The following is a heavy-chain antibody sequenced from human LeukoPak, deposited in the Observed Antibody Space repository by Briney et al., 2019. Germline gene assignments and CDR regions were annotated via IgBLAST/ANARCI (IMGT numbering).Heavy chain of an antibody. Sequence: GGSLGLSCAASGFTFNTYAMSWVRQPPGKGLEWVSYISITSKTIKYADSVKGRFTISRDNAKNSLYLQMNSLRDEDTAVYYCARLVGSRSCSGGTCYSDYWGQGTLVTVSS. CDR2: ISITSKTI. J-gene: IGHJ4*02. CDR1: GFTFNTYA. CDR3: ARLVGSRSCSGGTCYSDY. D-gene: IGHD2-15*01. V-gene: IGHV3-48*02.